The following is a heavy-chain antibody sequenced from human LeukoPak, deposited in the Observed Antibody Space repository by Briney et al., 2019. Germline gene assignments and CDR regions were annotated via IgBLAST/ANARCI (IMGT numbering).Heavy chain of an antibody. Sequence: SVKVSCKASGGTFSSYAISWVRQAPGQGLEWMGGIIPIFGTANYAQKFQGRVTITADESTSTAYMELSSLRSEDTAVYYCARGVRRLVPWNYYYYYGMDVWGQGTTVTVSS. J-gene: IGHJ6*02. CDR1: GGTFSSYA. D-gene: IGHD6-19*01. V-gene: IGHV1-69*13. CDR2: IIPIFGTA. CDR3: ARGVRRLVPWNYYYYYGMDV.